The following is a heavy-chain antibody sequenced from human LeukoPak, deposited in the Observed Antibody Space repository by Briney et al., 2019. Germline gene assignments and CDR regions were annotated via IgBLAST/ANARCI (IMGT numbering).Heavy chain of an antibody. CDR2: ISSSSSYI. J-gene: IGHJ4*02. V-gene: IGHV3-21*01. Sequence: PGGSLRLSCAASGFSFSSYSMNWVRQAPGKGLEWVSSISSSSSYIYYADSVKGRFTISRDNAKNSLYLQMNSLRAEDTAVYYCARNYGSGSYYNFGYWGQGTLVTVSS. CDR3: ARNYGSGSYYNFGY. D-gene: IGHD3-10*01. CDR1: GFSFSSYS.